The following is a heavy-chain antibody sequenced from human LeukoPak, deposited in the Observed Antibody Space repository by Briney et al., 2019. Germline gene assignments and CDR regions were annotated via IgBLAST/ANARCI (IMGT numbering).Heavy chain of an antibody. CDR1: GFTFSSYG. CDR2: ISYDGRSNK. CDR3: AKDREKWGNYYYYGMDV. Sequence: GRSLRLSCAASGFTFSSYGLHWVRQAPGKGLEWVALISYDGRSNKYYADSVKGRFTISRDNSKNTLYLQMNSLRAEDTAVYYCAKDREKWGNYYYYGMDVWGQGTTVTVSS. J-gene: IGHJ6*01. D-gene: IGHD1-26*01. V-gene: IGHV3-30*18.